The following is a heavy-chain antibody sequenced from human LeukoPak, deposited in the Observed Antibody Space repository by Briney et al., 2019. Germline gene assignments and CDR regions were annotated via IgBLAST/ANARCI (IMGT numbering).Heavy chain of an antibody. J-gene: IGHJ4*02. Sequence: ASVKVSCXASGYTFTSYYMHWVRQAPGQGLEWMGIINPSGGSTSYAQKFQGRVTMTRDTSTSTVYMELSSLRSEDTAVYYCAPAKLGIFILDYWGQGTLVTVSS. D-gene: IGHD7-27*01. V-gene: IGHV1-46*03. CDR2: INPSGGST. CDR1: GYTFTSYY. CDR3: APAKLGIFILDY.